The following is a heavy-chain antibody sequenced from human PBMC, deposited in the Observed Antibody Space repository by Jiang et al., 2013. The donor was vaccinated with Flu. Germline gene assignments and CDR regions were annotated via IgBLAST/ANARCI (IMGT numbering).Heavy chain of an antibody. D-gene: IGHD3-22*01. CDR3: ARARFDYDRTDSFDM. CDR2: ISPSGSII. J-gene: IGHJ3*02. Sequence: VQLVESGGGLVKPGGSLRLSCAASGFNFNDYYMNWVRQAPGKGLEWVSYISPSGSIIFYADSVKGRFTISGDSAKNSLYLQMNTLRAEDTAVYYCARARFDYDRTDSFDMWGQGTMVTVSP. CDR1: GFNFNDYY. V-gene: IGHV3-11*01.